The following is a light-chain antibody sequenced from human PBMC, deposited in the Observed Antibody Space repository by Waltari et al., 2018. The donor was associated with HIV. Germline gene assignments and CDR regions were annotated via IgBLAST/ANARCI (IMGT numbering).Light chain of an antibody. J-gene: IGLJ2*01. V-gene: IGLV1-44*01. CDR1: SSNSGSNT. CDR2: SNN. CDR3: AAWDDSLNGVV. Sequence: QSVLTPPPSASGTPGQRVTIYCAGSSSNSGSNTVNWYQHLPGTAPKLLIYSNNQRPSGVPDRFSGSKSGTSASLAISGLQSEDEADYYCAAWDDSLNGVVFGGGTKLTVL.